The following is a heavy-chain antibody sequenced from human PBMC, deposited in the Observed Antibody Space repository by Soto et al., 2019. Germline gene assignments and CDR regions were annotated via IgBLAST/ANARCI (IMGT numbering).Heavy chain of an antibody. V-gene: IGHV3-33*01. J-gene: IGHJ4*02. CDR2: IWYDGSNK. D-gene: IGHD5-12*01. Sequence: GGSLRLSCAASGFTFSSYGMHWVRQAPGKGLEWVAVIWYDGSNKYYADSVKGRFTISRDNSKNTLYLQMNSLRAEDTAVYYCARDLLFSVATIDEPNYYFDYWGQGTLLTVSS. CDR1: GFTFSSYG. CDR3: ARDLLFSVATIDEPNYYFDY.